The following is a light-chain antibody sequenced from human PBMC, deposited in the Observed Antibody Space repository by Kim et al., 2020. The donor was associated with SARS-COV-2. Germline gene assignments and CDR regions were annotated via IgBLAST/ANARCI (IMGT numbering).Light chain of an antibody. CDR1: QSISTY. CDR3: QQYHTSPYN. V-gene: IGKV3-20*01. J-gene: IGKJ2*01. CDR2: GAF. Sequence: SPGERTTLACRAGQSISTYLAWYQQKPGRSPRLLIYGAFDSAPGIPDRFSGSESGTDFTLTISGLEPEDFAVYYCQQYHTSPYNFGPGTKLEI.